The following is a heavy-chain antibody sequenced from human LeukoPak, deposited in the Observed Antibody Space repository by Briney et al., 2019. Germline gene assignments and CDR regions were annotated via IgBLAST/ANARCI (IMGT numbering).Heavy chain of an antibody. CDR1: GGSISSYY. D-gene: IGHD2-21*02. CDR3: ASAYCGGDCTPYWYFDL. Sequence: PSETLSLTCTVSGGSISSYYWSWIRQPPGKGLEWIGYIYYSGSTNYNPSLKSRVTISVDTSKNQFSLKLSSVTAADTAVYYCASAYCGGDCTPYWYFDLWGRGTLVTVSS. J-gene: IGHJ2*01. V-gene: IGHV4-59*08. CDR2: IYYSGST.